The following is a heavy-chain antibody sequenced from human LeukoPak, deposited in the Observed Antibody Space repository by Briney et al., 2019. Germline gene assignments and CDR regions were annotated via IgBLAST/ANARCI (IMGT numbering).Heavy chain of an antibody. J-gene: IGHJ4*02. V-gene: IGHV4-34*01. CDR3: ARHILGDFWY. CDR1: GGSFSGYY. Sequence: PSETLSLTCAVYGGSFSGYYWSWIRQPPGKGLEWIGEINHSGSTNYNPSLKSRVTISVDTSMNQFSLKLSSVTAADTAVYYCARHILGDFWYWGQGTLVTVSS. CDR2: INHSGST. D-gene: IGHD3-3*01.